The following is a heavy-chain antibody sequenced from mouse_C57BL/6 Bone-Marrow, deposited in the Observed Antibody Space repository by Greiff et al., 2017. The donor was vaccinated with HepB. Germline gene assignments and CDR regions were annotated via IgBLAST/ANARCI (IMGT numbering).Heavy chain of an antibody. CDR2: IYPRSGNT. V-gene: IGHV1-81*01. CDR3: ARRDYGSSYYAMDY. D-gene: IGHD1-1*01. J-gene: IGHJ4*01. Sequence: VKLVESGAELARPGASVKLSCKASGYTFTSYGISWVKQRTGQGLEWIGEIYPRSGNTYYNEKFKGKATLTADKSSSTAYMELRSLTSEDSAVYFCARRDYGSSYYAMDYWGQGTSVTVSS. CDR1: GYTFTSYG.